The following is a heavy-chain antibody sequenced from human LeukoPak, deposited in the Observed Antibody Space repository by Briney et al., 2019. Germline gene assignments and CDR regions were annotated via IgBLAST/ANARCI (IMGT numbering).Heavy chain of an antibody. CDR2: VYHSGST. J-gene: IGHJ4*02. Sequence: SETLSLACTVSGYSITSGYYWVWIRQPPGKGLEWIGSVYHSGSTYYSSSLRNRVTLSVDSSKNQFSLKVNSVTAADTAIYYCARHLNIGVGATSRSFYDRGLGTLVTVSS. V-gene: IGHV4-38-2*02. CDR3: ARHLNIGVGATSRSFYD. CDR1: GYSITSGYY. D-gene: IGHD1-26*01.